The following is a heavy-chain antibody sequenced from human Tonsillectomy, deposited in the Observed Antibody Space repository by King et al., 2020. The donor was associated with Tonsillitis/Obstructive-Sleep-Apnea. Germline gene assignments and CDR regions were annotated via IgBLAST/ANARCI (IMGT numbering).Heavy chain of an antibody. CDR1: GYTFTRNY. CDR3: VGDDKDGRHLDY. CDR2: INPSDNIT. V-gene: IGHV1-46*01. D-gene: IGHD2-15*01. Sequence: VQLVESGAEVKKPGASVKVSCKASGYTFTRNYVHWVRQAPGQGLEWMGIINPSDNITTYAQKFQGRVTMTSDTSTGTVNMELSSLRAGDTAVYYCVGDDKDGRHLDYWGQGSLVSVSS. J-gene: IGHJ4*01.